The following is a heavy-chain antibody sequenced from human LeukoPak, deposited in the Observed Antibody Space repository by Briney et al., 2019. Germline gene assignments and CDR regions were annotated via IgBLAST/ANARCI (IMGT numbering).Heavy chain of an antibody. V-gene: IGHV3-53*01. D-gene: IGHD1-14*01. Sequence: GGSLRLSCAASGFTVITNDMTWVRQAPGKGLEWVSVLYSDGNTKYADSVQGRFTISRDNSKNTLYLEMNSLSPADTAVYYCARGVEPLAANTLAYWGQGTLVTVSS. J-gene: IGHJ4*02. CDR1: GFTVITND. CDR3: ARGVEPLAANTLAY. CDR2: LYSDGNT.